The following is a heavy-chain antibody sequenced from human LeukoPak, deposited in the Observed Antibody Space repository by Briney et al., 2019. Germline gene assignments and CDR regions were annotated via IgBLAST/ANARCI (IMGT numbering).Heavy chain of an antibody. Sequence: GWSLTLSCAASRFSLRSYGLQGVRQAPAKGRERVAFIHYDGSNKSYAESVQGRFTISRDNSKNTLYLQMNSLGADDTAVYYCWKSWCEVICSGIYHWGQGTLVTVS. J-gene: IGHJ5*02. CDR2: IHYDGSNK. D-gene: IGHD2-8*01. CDR1: RFSLRSYG. CDR3: WKSWCEVICSGIYH. V-gene: IGHV3-30*02.